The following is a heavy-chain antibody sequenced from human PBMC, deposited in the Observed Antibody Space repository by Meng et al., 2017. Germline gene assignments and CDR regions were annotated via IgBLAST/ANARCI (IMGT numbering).Heavy chain of an antibody. CDR2: IKSANGDA. Sequence: QVQLGQAVAGGEKPGASVKVSCKASGYTFTSYTIHWVRQAPGQSLAWMGWIKSANGDAKYSQKFQGRLTLTRDTSASTAYLELSSLTFEDTAVYYCARGTGSSWFDPWGQGTLVTVSS. CDR1: GYTFTSYT. V-gene: IGHV1-3*01. CDR3: ARGTGSSWFDP. D-gene: IGHD6-13*01. J-gene: IGHJ5*02.